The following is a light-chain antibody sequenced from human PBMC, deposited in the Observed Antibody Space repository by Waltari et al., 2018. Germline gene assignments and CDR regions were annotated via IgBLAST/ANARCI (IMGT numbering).Light chain of an antibody. CDR3: CSYAGSNWV. CDR1: RSDVGGYDL. CDR2: EGS. J-gene: IGLJ3*02. V-gene: IGLV2-23*01. Sequence: QSALTQPASVSGSPGQSITISCTATRSDVGGYDLVSWYPQPPGRAPKLMIYEGSKRPSGVSNRFSGSKSGNTASLTISGLQAEDEADYYCCSYAGSNWVFGGGTKLTVL.